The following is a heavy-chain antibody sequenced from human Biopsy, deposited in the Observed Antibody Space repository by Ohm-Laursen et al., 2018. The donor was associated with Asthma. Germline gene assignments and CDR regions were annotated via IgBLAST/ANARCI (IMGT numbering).Heavy chain of an antibody. J-gene: IGHJ6*02. V-gene: IGHV4-34*09. Sequence: SQTLSLTCAVYGGSFSSNNWSWIRQTPGKGLEWLGDTHHSGYTNYNPSLSSRLTLSVDTSKNQFSLRLTSVTAADTAVYYCARDRRVRFLEWPPAMDVWGQGTTVTVSS. CDR1: GGSFSSNN. D-gene: IGHD3-3*01. CDR3: ARDRRVRFLEWPPAMDV. CDR2: THHSGYT.